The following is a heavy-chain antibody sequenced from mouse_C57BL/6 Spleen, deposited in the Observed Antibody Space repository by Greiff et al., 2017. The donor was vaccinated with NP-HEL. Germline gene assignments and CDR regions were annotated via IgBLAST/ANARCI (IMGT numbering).Heavy chain of an antibody. CDR2: ISYDGSN. J-gene: IGHJ2*01. Sequence: EVKLQESGPGLVKPSQSLSLTCSVTGYSITSGYYWNWIRQFPGNKLEWMGYISYDGSNNYNPSLKNRISITRDTSKNQFFLKLNSVTTEDTATYYWARDQRGRNYWGQGTTLTVSS. CDR3: ARDQRGRNY. CDR1: GYSITSGYY. D-gene: IGHD4-1*02. V-gene: IGHV3-6*01.